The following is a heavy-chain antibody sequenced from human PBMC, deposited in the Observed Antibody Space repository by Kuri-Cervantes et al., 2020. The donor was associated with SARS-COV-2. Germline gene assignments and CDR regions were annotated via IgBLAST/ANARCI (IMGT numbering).Heavy chain of an antibody. V-gene: IGHV1-69*06. D-gene: IGHD5/OR15-5a*01. CDR2: VIPIFATT. CDR1: GGTFSSDG. CDR3: ARDQIPVSPTDYQYGLDV. J-gene: IGHJ6*02. Sequence: SVKVSCKASGGTFSSDGINWVRQAPGQGLEWMGGVIPIFATTNYAQRFQGRVTITADKSTSTAYMELSNLQSEDTAVYYCARDQIPVSPTDYQYGLDVWGQGTTVTVSS.